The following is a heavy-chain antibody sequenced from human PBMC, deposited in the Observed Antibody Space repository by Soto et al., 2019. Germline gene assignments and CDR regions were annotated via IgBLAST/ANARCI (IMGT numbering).Heavy chain of an antibody. CDR3: AREHEELVVQPYYGLGV. CDR2: IIPIFGTA. J-gene: IGHJ6*02. D-gene: IGHD6-13*01. V-gene: IGHV1-69*01. CDR1: GGTFSSYA. Sequence: SVKVSCKASGGTFSSYAISWVRQAPGQGLEWMGGIIPIFGTANYAQKFQGRVTITADESTSTAYMELSSLRSEDTAVYYCAREHEELVVQPYYGLGVWGLGTTVTVSS.